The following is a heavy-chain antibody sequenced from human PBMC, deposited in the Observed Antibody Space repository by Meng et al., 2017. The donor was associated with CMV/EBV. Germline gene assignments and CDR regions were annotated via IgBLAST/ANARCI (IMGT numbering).Heavy chain of an antibody. D-gene: IGHD3-22*01. CDR1: TFTSYY. Sequence: TFTSYYMHWVRQAPRQGLEWMGIINPSGGSTSDAQKFQGRVTMTRDTSTSTVYMELSSLRSEDTAVYYCARDRYYYDSSGYYGGFDYWGQGTLVTVSS. CDR2: INPSGGST. CDR3: ARDRYYYDSSGYYGGFDY. V-gene: IGHV1-46*01. J-gene: IGHJ4*02.